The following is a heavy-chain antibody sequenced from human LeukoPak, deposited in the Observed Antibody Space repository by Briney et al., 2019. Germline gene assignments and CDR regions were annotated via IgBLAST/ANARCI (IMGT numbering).Heavy chain of an antibody. J-gene: IGHJ4*02. CDR3: ARDFLGESAAGGY. CDR2: ISPRGDSM. D-gene: IGHD2-15*01. V-gene: IGHV3-21*01. CDR1: GFTFSSYT. Sequence: PGGSLRLSCAGSGFTFSSYTMNWVRQAPGKGLEWVSSISPRGDSMWHADSVKGRFTISRDKARNSLYMQMNGLRVEDSAVYYCARDFLGESAAGGYWGQGIQVTVSS.